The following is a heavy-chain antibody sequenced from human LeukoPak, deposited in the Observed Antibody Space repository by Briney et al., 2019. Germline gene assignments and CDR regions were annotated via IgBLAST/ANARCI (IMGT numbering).Heavy chain of an antibody. V-gene: IGHV3-74*01. D-gene: IGHD3-22*01. CDR3: ARAPSQIGGYYPEYFRP. CDR1: GFTFSSYW. CDR2: IKSDGST. Sequence: PGGSLRLSCAASGFTFSSYWMHWVRQAPGKGLVWVSRIKSDGSTNYSDSVKGLFTTSRDNAKNTVSLQMNSLRAEDTGVYYCARAPSQIGGYYPEYFRPWGHGTLVTASS. J-gene: IGHJ1*01.